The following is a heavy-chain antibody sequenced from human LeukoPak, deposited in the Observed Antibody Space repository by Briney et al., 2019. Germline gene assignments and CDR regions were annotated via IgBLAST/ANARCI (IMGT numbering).Heavy chain of an antibody. D-gene: IGHD3-22*01. CDR1: GGSISSYY. CDR2: IYYSGST. V-gene: IGHV4-59*01. J-gene: IGHJ5*02. CDR3: ARYYYDSNWFDP. Sequence: KTSETLSLTCTVSGGSISSYYWSWIRQPPGKGLEWIGYIYYSGSTNYNPSLKSRVTISVDTSKNQFSLKRSSVTAADTAVYYCARYYYDSNWFDPWGQGTLVTVSS.